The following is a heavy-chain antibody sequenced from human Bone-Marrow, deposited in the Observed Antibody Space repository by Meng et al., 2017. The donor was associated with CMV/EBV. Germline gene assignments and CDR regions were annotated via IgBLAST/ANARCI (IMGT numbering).Heavy chain of an antibody. Sequence: GGSLRLSCVASGFTFSTYEMNWVRQAPGKGLEWVSYISTSGSTIYHADSVKGRFTISRDNAKNSLYLQMNSLRAEDTAVYYCARDLGHGWSSYFDYWGQGTLVTVSS. V-gene: IGHV3-48*03. CDR2: ISTSGSTI. J-gene: IGHJ4*02. CDR3: ARDLGHGWSSYFDY. CDR1: GFTFSTYE. D-gene: IGHD6-19*01.